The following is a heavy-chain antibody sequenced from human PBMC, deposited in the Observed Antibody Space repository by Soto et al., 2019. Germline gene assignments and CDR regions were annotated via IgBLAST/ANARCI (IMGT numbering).Heavy chain of an antibody. D-gene: IGHD5-12*01. CDR3: ARGLRKFAPFDY. Sequence: SETLSLTCTVSGGSIISGGYYWIWIRQHPGKGLEWIGYIYYSGSTYYNPSLKSRVTISVDTSKNQFSLKLSSVTAADTAVYYCARGLRKFAPFDYWGQGTLVTVSS. J-gene: IGHJ4*02. CDR2: IYYSGST. V-gene: IGHV4-31*02. CDR1: GGSIISGGYY.